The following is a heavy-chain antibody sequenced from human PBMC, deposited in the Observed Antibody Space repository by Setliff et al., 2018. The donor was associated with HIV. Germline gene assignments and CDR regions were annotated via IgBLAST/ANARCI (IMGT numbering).Heavy chain of an antibody. V-gene: IGHV3-21*01. CDR3: AREWDIAVAFDY. Sequence: GGSLRLSCAASGFTFSSYSMNWVRQAPGKGLEWVSSISSSSSYIYYADSVKGRFTISRDNAKNSLYLQMNSLRAEDTAVYYCAREWDIAVAFDYWGQGTLVTVSS. CDR2: ISSSSSYI. J-gene: IGHJ4*02. CDR1: GFTFSSYS. D-gene: IGHD6-19*01.